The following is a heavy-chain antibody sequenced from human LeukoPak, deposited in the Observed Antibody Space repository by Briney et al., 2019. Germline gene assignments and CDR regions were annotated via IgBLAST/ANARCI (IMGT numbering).Heavy chain of an antibody. V-gene: IGHV4-61*02. CDR2: IYTSGST. J-gene: IGHJ4*02. CDR3: SSSSWYSNYFDY. CDR1: GGSISSGGYY. D-gene: IGHD6-13*01. Sequence: SETLSLTCTVSGGSISSGGYYWSWIRQPAGKGLEWIGRIYTSGSTNYNPSLKSRVTISVDTSKNQFSLKLSSVTAADTAVYYCSSSSWYSNYFDYWGQGTLVTVSS.